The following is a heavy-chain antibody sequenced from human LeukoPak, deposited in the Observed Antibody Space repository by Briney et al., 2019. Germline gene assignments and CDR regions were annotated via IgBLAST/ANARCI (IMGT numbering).Heavy chain of an antibody. CDR3: ARYCTSTTCILRGFDY. Sequence: SETLSLTCSVSGYSFTSGHYWGWIRPPPGKGLEWIANIYHTGSAHYNPSLKSRVTISVDTSKHQFSLKLSSVTAADTAVYYCARYCTSTTCILRGFDYWGQGTLVTVSS. J-gene: IGHJ4*02. V-gene: IGHV4-38-2*01. CDR1: GYSFTSGHY. CDR2: IYHTGSA. D-gene: IGHD2-2*01.